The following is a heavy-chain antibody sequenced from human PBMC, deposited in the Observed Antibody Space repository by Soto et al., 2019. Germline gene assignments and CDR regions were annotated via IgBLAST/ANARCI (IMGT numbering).Heavy chain of an antibody. V-gene: IGHV3-15*07. Sequence: EVQLVESGGGLVKPGGSLRLSCAGSGFTFSNAWMNWVRQAPGKGLEWVGRIKSKTDGGTTDYGAPVKGRFTISRDDSKNTLYLQMNSLKTEDTAVSYCTSRGIVGTTLTVYWGQGTLVTVSS. J-gene: IGHJ4*02. CDR1: GFTFSNAW. CDR2: IKSKTDGGTT. CDR3: TSRGIVGTTLTVY. D-gene: IGHD1-26*01.